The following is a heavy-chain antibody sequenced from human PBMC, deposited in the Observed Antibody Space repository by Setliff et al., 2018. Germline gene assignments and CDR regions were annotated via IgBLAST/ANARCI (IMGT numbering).Heavy chain of an antibody. V-gene: IGHV4-34*01. CDR3: ARLSWNGLRYYGLDV. J-gene: IGHJ6*02. CDR1: GDSFSNYY. CDR2: INYSGST. Sequence: PSETLSLTCAVYGDSFSNYYWSWIRQPPGKGLEWIGEINYSGSTNYNPSLKSRVTISVDTSKNQFSLQLTSVTAADTAVYYCARLSWNGLRYYGLDVWGQGTTVTVSS. D-gene: IGHD3-3*01.